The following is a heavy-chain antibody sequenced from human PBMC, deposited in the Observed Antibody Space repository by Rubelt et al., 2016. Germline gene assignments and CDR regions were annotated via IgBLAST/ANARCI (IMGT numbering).Heavy chain of an antibody. D-gene: IGHD3-10*01. Sequence: QVQLQESGPGLVKPSETLSLTCTVSGGSISSYYWSWIRQPPGKGLEWLGYIYYSGSTNYNPSLERRGTIQVETTRNQFSLKLSSVTASETAGYYCAREKARVRGVIGWFDPWGQGTLVTVSS. V-gene: IGHV4-59*01. CDR3: AREKARVRGVIGWFDP. CDR1: GGSISSYY. CDR2: IYYSGST. J-gene: IGHJ5*02.